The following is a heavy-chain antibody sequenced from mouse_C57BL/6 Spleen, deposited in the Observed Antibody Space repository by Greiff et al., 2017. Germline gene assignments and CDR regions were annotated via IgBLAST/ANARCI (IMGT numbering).Heavy chain of an antibody. CDR3: ASSGRGAMDY. V-gene: IGHV5-17*01. D-gene: IGHD3-1*01. CDR2: ISSGSSTI. J-gene: IGHJ4*01. CDR1: GFTFSDYG. Sequence: EVMLVESGGGLVKPGGSLKLSCAASGFTFSDYGMHWVRQAPEKGLEWVAYISSGSSTIYYADTVKGRFTISGDNAKNTLFLQMTSLRSEDTAMYYCASSGRGAMDYWGQGTSVTVSS.